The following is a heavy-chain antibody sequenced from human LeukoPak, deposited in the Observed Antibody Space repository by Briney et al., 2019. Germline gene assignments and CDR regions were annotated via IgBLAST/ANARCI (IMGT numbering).Heavy chain of an antibody. CDR3: ATQGRAGIFGVVTISIQFDY. J-gene: IGHJ4*02. D-gene: IGHD3-3*01. Sequence: GGSLRLSCAASGFTFNNYNMNWVRQAPGRALEWVSSITSSGTYIFYADSVKGRFTISRDNAKNSLYLQMNSLGPEDTAVYYCATQGRAGIFGVVTISIQFDYWGQGTLVTVSS. CDR1: GFTFNNYN. V-gene: IGHV3-21*01. CDR2: ITSSGTYI.